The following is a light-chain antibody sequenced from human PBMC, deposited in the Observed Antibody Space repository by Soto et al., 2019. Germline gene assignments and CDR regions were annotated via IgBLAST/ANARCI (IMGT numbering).Light chain of an antibody. Sequence: EIVMTHSPATLSVSPGERATLSCRASQSVSSNLAWYQQKHGQAHRLLIYGASTRATGIPARFSGSGSGAEVTLTNSSLQSEDFAVYYCQQYNNWPPKTFGQGTKLDIK. CDR3: QQYNNWPPKT. CDR2: GAS. J-gene: IGKJ1*01. CDR1: QSVSSN. V-gene: IGKV3-15*01.